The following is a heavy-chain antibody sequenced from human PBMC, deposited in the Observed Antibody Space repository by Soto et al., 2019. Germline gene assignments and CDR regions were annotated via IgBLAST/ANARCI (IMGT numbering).Heavy chain of an antibody. CDR3: ATDSRNVGIGYSNS. CDR2: IVSGGSA. Sequence: GGSLRLSCAASGFQVGSSYVPLVRQAPGEGLECVSVIVSGGSAHYADSVTGRFAVSRDVANNTVYLHISSLRAEDTAVYFCATDSRNVGIGYSNSLGLGTLVNVSS. CDR1: GFQVGSSY. J-gene: IGHJ4*02. V-gene: IGHV3-53*01. D-gene: IGHD1-26*01.